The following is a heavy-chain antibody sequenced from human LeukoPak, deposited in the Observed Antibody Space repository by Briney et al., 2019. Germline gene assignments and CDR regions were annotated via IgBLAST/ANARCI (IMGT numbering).Heavy chain of an antibody. Sequence: PSQTLSLTCAVYGGSFSGYYWSWIRQPPGKGLEGMGEINHSGSTNYHPSLTTRVTITVDTTKNQFSLKLSSVTAADTAVYYCARGLRPGSWADYYYGMDVWGQGTTVTVSS. V-gene: IGHV4-34*01. CDR1: GGSFSGYY. CDR2: INHSGST. J-gene: IGHJ6*02. CDR3: ARGLRPGSWADYYYGMDV. D-gene: IGHD3-10*01.